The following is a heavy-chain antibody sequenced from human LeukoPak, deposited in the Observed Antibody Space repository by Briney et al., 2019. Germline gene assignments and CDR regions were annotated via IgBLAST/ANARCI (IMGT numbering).Heavy chain of an antibody. D-gene: IGHD1-1*01. CDR2: ITSSSVYR. V-gene: IGHV3-21*01. Sequence: GGSLRLSCAASGFTFSSYWMSWVRQAPGKGLEWVSSITSSSVYRFYADSLRGRFTISRDNAKNSVSLQMTSLRVEDTAIYYCARQSLEGPPKFDYWGQGTLVTVSS. CDR1: GFTFSSYW. CDR3: ARQSLEGPPKFDY. J-gene: IGHJ4*02.